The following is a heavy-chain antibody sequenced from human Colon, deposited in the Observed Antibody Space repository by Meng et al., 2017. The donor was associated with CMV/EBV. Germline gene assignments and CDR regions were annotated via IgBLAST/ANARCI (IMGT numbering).Heavy chain of an antibody. D-gene: IGHD2-21*01. CDR2: IHPNSGDT. V-gene: IGHV1-2*06. CDR3: ARQRYCGPGVCSAGKDY. CDR1: YIFTDFD. Sequence: YIFTDFDIHWLRQAPGQGLEWMGRIHPNSGDTIFSESFQGRVTMTRDTSITTAYMELSSLKSDDTAVYFCARQRYCGPGVCSAGKDYWGQGTLVTVPQ. J-gene: IGHJ4*02.